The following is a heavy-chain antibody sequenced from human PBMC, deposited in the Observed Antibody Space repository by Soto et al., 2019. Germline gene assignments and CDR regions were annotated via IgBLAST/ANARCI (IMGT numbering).Heavy chain of an antibody. CDR2: IVVGSGNT. Sequence: GASVKVSCKASGFTFTSSAVQWVRQARGQRLEWIGWIVVGSGNTNYAQKFQERVTITRDMSTSTAYMELSSLRSEDTAVYYCAADYRENYYYYGMDVWGQGTKVTVSS. CDR1: GFTFTSSA. J-gene: IGHJ6*02. V-gene: IGHV1-58*01. D-gene: IGHD4-4*01. CDR3: AADYRENYYYYGMDV.